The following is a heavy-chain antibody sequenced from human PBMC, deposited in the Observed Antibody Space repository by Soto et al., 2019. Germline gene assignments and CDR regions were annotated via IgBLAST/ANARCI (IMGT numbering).Heavy chain of an antibody. Sequence: PSATLSLHYTVFGVYSSSRSSCWGCIRQPPGKGLECIGRIYYSGSTYYTPSLKSRLTIYVDTSKNQFSLKLSSVTAADTAVYYCARLRYGDYPNPAPYDYYYMDVWGKGTTLTLS. D-gene: IGHD4-17*01. V-gene: IGHV4-39*01. CDR3: ARLRYGDYPNPAPYDYYYMDV. CDR2: IYYSGST. J-gene: IGHJ6*03. CDR1: GVYSSSRSSC.